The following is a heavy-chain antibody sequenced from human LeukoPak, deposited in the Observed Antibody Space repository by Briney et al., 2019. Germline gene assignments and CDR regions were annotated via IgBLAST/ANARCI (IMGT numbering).Heavy chain of an antibody. Sequence: GASVTVSCKASGYTFTGYYMHWVRQVPGQGLEWMGWINPNSGGTNYAQKFQGRVSMTRDTSISTAYMELSRLRSDYTAVSECARAYYYYYMDVWGQGTMVTVSS. V-gene: IGHV1-2*02. CDR1: GYTFTGYY. J-gene: IGHJ6*03. CDR3: ARAYYYYYMDV. CDR2: INPNSGGT.